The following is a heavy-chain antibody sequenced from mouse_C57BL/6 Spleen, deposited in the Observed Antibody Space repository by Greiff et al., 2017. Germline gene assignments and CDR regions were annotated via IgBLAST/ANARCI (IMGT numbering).Heavy chain of an antibody. CDR2: IYPRSGNT. V-gene: IGHV1-81*01. D-gene: IGHD2-12*01. Sequence: VKLQQSGAELARPGASVKLSCKASGYTFTSYGISWVKQRTGQGLEWIGEIYPRSGNTYYNEKFKGKATLTADKSSSTAYMELRSLTSEDSAVYFCAGIYAWFAYWGQGTLVTVSA. CDR3: AGIYAWFAY. CDR1: GYTFTSYG. J-gene: IGHJ3*01.